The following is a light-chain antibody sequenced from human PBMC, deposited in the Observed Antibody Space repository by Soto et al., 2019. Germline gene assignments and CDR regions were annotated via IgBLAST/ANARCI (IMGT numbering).Light chain of an antibody. J-gene: IGKJ1*01. CDR2: AAS. V-gene: IGKV1-39*01. CDR1: QSISSY. Sequence: EIQVTQTPSYLSASEGDRVTITCRASQSISSYLNWYQQKPGKAPKLLIYAASSLQSGVPSRFSGSGSGTDFTLTISSLQPEDFATYYCQQSYSTPRTFGQGTKVDI. CDR3: QQSYSTPRT.